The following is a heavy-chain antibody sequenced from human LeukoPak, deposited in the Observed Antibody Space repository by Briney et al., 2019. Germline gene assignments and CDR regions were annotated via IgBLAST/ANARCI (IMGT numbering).Heavy chain of an antibody. Sequence: GGSLRLSCAASGFTVSSNYMSWVRQAPGKGLEWVLVIYSGGSTYYADSVKGRFTISRDNSKNTLYLQMNSLRAEDTAVYYCARLTDGSYYHYWGQGTLVTVSS. CDR2: IYSGGST. CDR3: ARLTDGSYYHY. J-gene: IGHJ4*02. D-gene: IGHD1-26*01. V-gene: IGHV3-53*01. CDR1: GFTVSSNY.